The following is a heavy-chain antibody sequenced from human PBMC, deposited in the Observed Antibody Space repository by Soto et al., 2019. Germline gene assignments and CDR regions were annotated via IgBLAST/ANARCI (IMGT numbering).Heavy chain of an antibody. CDR2: ISSSSSYI. J-gene: IGHJ4*02. CDR1: GFTFSSYS. V-gene: IGHV3-21*01. CDR3: ARVLGGYCSSTSCRDY. Sequence: GGSLRLSCAASGFTFSSYSMNWVRQAPGKGLEWVSSISSSSSYIYYADSVKGRFTISRDNAKNSLYLQMNSLRAEDTAVYYCARVLGGYCSSTSCRDYWGQGTLVTVSS. D-gene: IGHD2-2*01.